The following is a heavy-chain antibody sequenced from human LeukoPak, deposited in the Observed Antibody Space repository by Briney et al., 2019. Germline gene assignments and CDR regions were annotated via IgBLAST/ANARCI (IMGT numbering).Heavy chain of an antibody. CDR1: GFTFSSYW. D-gene: IGHD6-19*01. Sequence: GGTLRLSCAASGFTFSSYWMNWVRQAPGKGLEWVANIKQDGSEKYYVDPVKGRFTISRDNAKNSLYLQMNSLRAEDTAVYYCARDPSNTSGWKTWFDPWGQGTLVTVSS. CDR3: ARDPSNTSGWKTWFDP. V-gene: IGHV3-7*01. CDR2: IKQDGSEK. J-gene: IGHJ5*02.